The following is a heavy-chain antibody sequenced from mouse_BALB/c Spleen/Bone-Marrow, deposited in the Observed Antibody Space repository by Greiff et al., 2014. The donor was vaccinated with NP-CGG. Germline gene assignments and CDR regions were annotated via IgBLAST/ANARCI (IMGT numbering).Heavy chain of an antibody. CDR1: GYSITSGYS. V-gene: IGHV3-1*02. D-gene: IGHD2-1*01. CDR3: ARREGNHAAWFAY. CDR2: IHYSGST. J-gene: IGHJ3*01. Sequence: EVQLQQSGPDLVKPSQSLSLTCTVTGYSITSGYSWPWIRQFPGNKLEWMGYIHYSGSTNYNPSLKSRISITRDTSKNQFFLQLKSVTTEDTATYYCARREGNHAAWFAYWGQGTLVTVSA.